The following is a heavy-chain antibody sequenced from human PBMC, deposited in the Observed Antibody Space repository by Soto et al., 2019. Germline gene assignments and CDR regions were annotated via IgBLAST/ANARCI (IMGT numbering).Heavy chain of an antibody. J-gene: IGHJ6*02. CDR1: GFTFSSYW. CDR3: ARERGYSSSWPRYYYYGMDV. CDR2: INSDGSST. V-gene: IGHV3-74*01. Sequence: PGGSLRLSCAASGFTFSSYWMHWVRQAPGKGLVWVSRINSDGSSTSYADSVKGRFTISRDNAKNTLYLQMNSLRAEDTAVYYCARERGYSSSWPRYYYYGMDVWGQGTTVTVSS. D-gene: IGHD6-13*01.